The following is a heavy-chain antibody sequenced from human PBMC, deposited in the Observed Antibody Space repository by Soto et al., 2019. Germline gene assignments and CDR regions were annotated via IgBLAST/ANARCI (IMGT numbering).Heavy chain of an antibody. CDR1: GYTFTSYD. Sequence: QVQLVQSGAEVKKPGASVKVSCKASGYTFTSYDINWVRQATGQGLEWMGWMNPNSGNTGYAQKFQGRVTMTRNTSISTAYMELSSLRSEDTVVYYCARVSPWFRKIDYWGQGTLVTVSS. D-gene: IGHD3-10*01. J-gene: IGHJ4*02. CDR2: MNPNSGNT. CDR3: ARVSPWFRKIDY. V-gene: IGHV1-8*01.